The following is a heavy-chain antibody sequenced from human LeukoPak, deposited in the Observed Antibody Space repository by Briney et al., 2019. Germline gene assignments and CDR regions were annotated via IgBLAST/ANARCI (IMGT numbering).Heavy chain of an antibody. CDR1: GFSFSRYS. J-gene: IGHJ4*02. Sequence: GGSLRLSCAASGFSFSRYSMHWVRQAPGKGLEWISYISGSSSTIYYADPVKGRFTISRDNAKTSLILQMNSLRAEDTAVYYCAKGDTVMAPFDYWGQGTLVIVSS. D-gene: IGHD5-18*01. CDR2: ISGSSSTI. V-gene: IGHV3-48*01. CDR3: AKGDTVMAPFDY.